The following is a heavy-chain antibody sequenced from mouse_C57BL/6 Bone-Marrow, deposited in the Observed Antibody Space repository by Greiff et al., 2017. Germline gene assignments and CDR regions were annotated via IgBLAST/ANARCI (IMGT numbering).Heavy chain of an antibody. D-gene: IGHD4-1*01. CDR1: GFTFSDYY. CDR2: ISNGGGSP. Sequence: EVKVEESGGGLVQPGGSLKLSCAASGFTFSDYYMYWVRQTPEKRLAWVASISNGGGSPFYPDTVKGRFTISRDNAKNTLYLQMSRLKSEDTAMYYCARRGPNSYFDYGGQGTTLTVSS. V-gene: IGHV5-12*01. CDR3: ARRGPNSYFDY. J-gene: IGHJ2*01.